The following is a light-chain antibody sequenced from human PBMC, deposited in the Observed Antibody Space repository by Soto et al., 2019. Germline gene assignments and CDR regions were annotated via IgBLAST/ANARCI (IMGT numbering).Light chain of an antibody. Sequence: DIQMTQSPSSLSASVGDTVTITCRASQSISVHLKWYQQKPGKVPKLLIYAASNLQSGVPLWFSGSGSETDFALTISRLQHEDCATYCRQQSYITPDTFGQGTKLEIK. V-gene: IGKV1-39*01. CDR3: QQSYITPDT. CDR1: QSISVH. J-gene: IGKJ2*01. CDR2: AAS.